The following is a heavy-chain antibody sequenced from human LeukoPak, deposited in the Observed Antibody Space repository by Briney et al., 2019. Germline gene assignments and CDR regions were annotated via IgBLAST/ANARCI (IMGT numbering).Heavy chain of an antibody. Sequence: SETLSLTCAVYGGSFSGHYWSWIRQPPGKGLEWIGEINHSGSTNYNPSLKSRVTISVDTSKNQFSLKLSSVTAADTAVYYCARVGATGRAVDYWGQGTLVTVSS. J-gene: IGHJ4*02. CDR2: INHSGST. D-gene: IGHD1-26*01. CDR1: GGSFSGHY. V-gene: IGHV4-34*01. CDR3: ARVGATGRAVDY.